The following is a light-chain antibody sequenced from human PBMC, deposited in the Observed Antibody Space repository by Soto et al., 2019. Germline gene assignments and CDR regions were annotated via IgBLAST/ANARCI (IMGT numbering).Light chain of an antibody. CDR1: SSDVCGYNY. J-gene: IGLJ1*01. Sequence: QSALTQPASVSGSPGQSITISCTGTSSDVCGYNYVSWYQHHPGKAPKLMIYDVSNRPSGVSNRFSGSKSGNTASLTISGLQPEDEADYYRSSYTTSNTRQIVFGTGTKVTVL. CDR2: DVS. V-gene: IGLV2-14*03. CDR3: SSYTTSNTRQIV.